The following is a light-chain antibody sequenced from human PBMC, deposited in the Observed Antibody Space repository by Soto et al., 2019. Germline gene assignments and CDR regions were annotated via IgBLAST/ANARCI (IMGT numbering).Light chain of an antibody. CDR2: KTS. CDR3: QQYNSYPYT. Sequence: DVQMTQSPSSLSPSVGARVTITCRASQSFNTWLAWYQQKPGKAPKLLIYKTSILESGVPSRFSGSGSGTEFTLTISSLQPEDSATYYCQQYNSYPYTFGQGTRLESK. V-gene: IGKV1-5*03. CDR1: QSFNTW. J-gene: IGKJ5*01.